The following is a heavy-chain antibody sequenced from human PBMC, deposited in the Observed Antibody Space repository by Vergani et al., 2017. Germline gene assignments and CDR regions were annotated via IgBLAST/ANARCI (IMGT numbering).Heavy chain of an antibody. CDR1: GFTFSSYG. CDR2: IPYDGSNK. V-gene: IGHV3-30*02. J-gene: IGHJ4*02. D-gene: IGHD1-26*01. Sequence: QVQLVESGGGVVQPGGSLRLSCAASGFTFSSYGMHWVRQAPGKGLEWVSFIPYDGSNKYYADSVKGRFTISRDNSKNTLYLQMNSLRAEDTAVYYCARGVGATDYWGQGTLVTVSS. CDR3: ARGVGATDY.